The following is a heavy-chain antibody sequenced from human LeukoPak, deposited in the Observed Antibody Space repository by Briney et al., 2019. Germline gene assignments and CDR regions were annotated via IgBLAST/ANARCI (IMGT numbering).Heavy chain of an antibody. J-gene: IGHJ4*02. Sequence: GGSLRLSCAASGFTFTNYWMSWVRQAPGKGLELVANIKQDRSEKYYVDSVKGRFTISRDYSKNTLYLQMNSLRAEDTAVYYCTKEDCSGGSCYFAHWGQGTMVTVSS. V-gene: IGHV3-7*01. D-gene: IGHD2-15*01. CDR3: TKEDCSGGSCYFAH. CDR1: GFTFTNYW. CDR2: IKQDRSEK.